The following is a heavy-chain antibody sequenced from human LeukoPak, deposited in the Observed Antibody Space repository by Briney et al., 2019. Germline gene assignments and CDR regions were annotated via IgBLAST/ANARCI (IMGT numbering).Heavy chain of an antibody. CDR3: ARAFRMYALHNWFDP. V-gene: IGHV4-61*05. CDR2: IYYSGST. Sequence: PSETLSLTCTVSGGSISSSSYYWGWIRQPPGKGLEWIGYIYYSGSTNYNPSLRSRVTISVDTSKNQFALKLSSVTAADTAVYYCARAFRMYALHNWFDPWGQGTLVTVSS. CDR1: GGSISSSSYY. J-gene: IGHJ5*02. D-gene: IGHD2-8*01.